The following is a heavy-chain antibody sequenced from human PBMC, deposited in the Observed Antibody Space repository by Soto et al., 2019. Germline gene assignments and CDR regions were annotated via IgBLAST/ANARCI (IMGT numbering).Heavy chain of an antibody. CDR3: ARGGLTDYFDY. CDR2: IWYDGSNK. J-gene: IGHJ4*02. D-gene: IGHD2-21*02. V-gene: IGHV3-33*01. CDR1: GFTFSSYG. Sequence: ESGGGVVQPGRSLRLSCAASGFTFSSYGMHWVRQAPGKGLEWVAVIWYDGSNKYYADSVKGRFTISRDNSKNTLYLQMNSLRAEDTAVDYCARGGLTDYFDYWGQGTLVTVSS.